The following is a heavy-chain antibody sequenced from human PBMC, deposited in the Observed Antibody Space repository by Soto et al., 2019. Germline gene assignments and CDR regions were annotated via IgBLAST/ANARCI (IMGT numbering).Heavy chain of an antibody. J-gene: IGHJ6*03. CDR1: GFTFSSYA. CDR2: ISGSGGST. Sequence: HPGGSLRLSCAASGFTFSSYAMSWVRQAPGKGLEWVSAISGSGGSTYYADSVKGRFTISRDNSKNTLYLQMNSLRAEDTAVYYCAKGILYYCSSTSCYLEFRISDYMDVWGKGTTVTVSS. D-gene: IGHD2-2*01. CDR3: AKGILYYCSSTSCYLEFRISDYMDV. V-gene: IGHV3-23*01.